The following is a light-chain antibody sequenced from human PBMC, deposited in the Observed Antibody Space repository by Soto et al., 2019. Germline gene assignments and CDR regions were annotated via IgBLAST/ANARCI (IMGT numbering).Light chain of an antibody. CDR1: SSNIGSRT. J-gene: IGLJ1*01. Sequence: QSVVTQPPSASGTPGQRVTISCSGSSSNIGSRTVNWYQQLPGTAPKLLIYTNNQRPSGVPDRFSSSKSGTSASLAISGLQSEDEADYYCATWDDILGGHVFGTGTKLTVL. V-gene: IGLV1-44*01. CDR2: TNN. CDR3: ATWDDILGGHV.